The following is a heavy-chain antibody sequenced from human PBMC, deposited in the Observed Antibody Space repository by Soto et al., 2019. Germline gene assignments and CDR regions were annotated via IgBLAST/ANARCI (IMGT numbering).Heavy chain of an antibody. V-gene: IGHV3-33*06. Sequence: GGSLRLSCAASGFTFSSYGMHWVRQAPGKGLEWVAVIWYDGSNKYYADSVKGRFTISRDNSKNTLYLQMNSLRAEDTAVYYCAKSPHYDFWSGYYFGGYFDYWGQGTLVTVSS. CDR1: GFTFSSYG. CDR2: IWYDGSNK. J-gene: IGHJ4*02. D-gene: IGHD3-3*01. CDR3: AKSPHYDFWSGYYFGGYFDY.